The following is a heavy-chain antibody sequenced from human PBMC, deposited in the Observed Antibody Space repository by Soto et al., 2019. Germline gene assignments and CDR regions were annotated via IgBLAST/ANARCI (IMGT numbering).Heavy chain of an antibody. CDR1: GYTFTSDY. CDR2: INPSGGDT. V-gene: IGHV1-46*01. Sequence: QVQLVQSGAEVKEPGASVKLSCKTSGYTFTSDYIHWVRQAPGQGLEWMAIINPSGGDTGYTQKFQGRVTVTRDMSTSTVYMDLSSLRSEDTAVYYCALNAFDFWGQGTMVTVSS. J-gene: IGHJ3*01. CDR3: ALNAFDF.